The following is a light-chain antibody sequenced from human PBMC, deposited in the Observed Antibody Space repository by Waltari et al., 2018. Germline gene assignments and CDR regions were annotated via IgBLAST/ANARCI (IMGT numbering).Light chain of an antibody. Sequence: QSVLTQPPSASGTPGQRVSISCSGSTSNIGSNAVSWYQHLPGAAPRLLIYNTTRRPSGGPRRFSGSKSGSSASLAIRGLQSEDECDYYCAAWDDNLNGPVFGAGTKLTVL. V-gene: IGLV1-44*01. J-gene: IGLJ2*01. CDR2: NTT. CDR1: TSNIGSNA. CDR3: AAWDDNLNGPV.